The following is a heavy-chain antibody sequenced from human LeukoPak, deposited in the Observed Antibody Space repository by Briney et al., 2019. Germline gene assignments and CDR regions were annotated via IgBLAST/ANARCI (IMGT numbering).Heavy chain of an antibody. J-gene: IGHJ6*02. D-gene: IGHD1-7*01. CDR1: GGSISSYY. CDR2: IYYSGST. CDR3: ARDNWNYGSSMDV. V-gene: IGHV4-59*01. Sequence: SETLSLTCPVSGGSISSYYWSWIRQPPGKGLEWIGYIYYSGSTNYNPSLKSRVTILVDTSKNQFSLKLSSVTAADTAVYYCARDNWNYGSSMDVWGQGTTVTVSS.